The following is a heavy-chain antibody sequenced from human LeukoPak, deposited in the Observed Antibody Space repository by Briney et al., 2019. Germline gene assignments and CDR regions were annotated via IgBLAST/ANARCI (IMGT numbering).Heavy chain of an antibody. J-gene: IGHJ4*02. CDR3: AKDWKGGYYYDSSGYLPDY. Sequence: PGGSLRLSCAASGFTFSSYGMHWVRQAPGKGLEWVAVISYDGSNKYYADSVKGRFTISRDNSKNTLYLQMNSLRAEDTAVYYCAKDWKGGYYYDSSGYLPDYWGQGTLVTVSS. CDR2: ISYDGSNK. D-gene: IGHD3-22*01. V-gene: IGHV3-30*18. CDR1: GFTFSSYG.